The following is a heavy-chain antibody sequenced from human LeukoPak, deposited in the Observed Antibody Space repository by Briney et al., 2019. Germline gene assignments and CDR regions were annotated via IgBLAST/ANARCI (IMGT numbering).Heavy chain of an antibody. CDR3: AKGRSSGWYENWFDP. J-gene: IGHJ5*02. CDR1: GFTFSSYA. CDR2: ISGSGGST. D-gene: IGHD6-19*01. V-gene: IGHV3-23*01. Sequence: GGSLRLSCAASGFTFSSYAMSWVRQAPGKGLDWVSAISGSGGSTSYADSVKGRFTISRDNSKNTLYLQMNSLRAEDTAVHYCAKGRSSGWYENWFDPWGQGTLVTVSS.